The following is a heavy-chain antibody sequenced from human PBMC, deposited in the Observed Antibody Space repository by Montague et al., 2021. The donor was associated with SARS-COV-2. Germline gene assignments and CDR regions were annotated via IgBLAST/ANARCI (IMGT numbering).Heavy chain of an antibody. Sequence: ETLSLTCSVSGYSISRAYYWVWIRQPPGKGLEYIAGISHRGVPYYSPSLKSRVTISMDTSRNLFSLKVASVTAADTANYYCAREGPRREPYADSFDVWGQGTLVTVSS. CDR2: ISHRGVP. V-gene: IGHV4-38-2*02. CDR1: GYSISRAYY. J-gene: IGHJ3*01. CDR3: AREGPRREPYADSFDV. D-gene: IGHD3-16*01.